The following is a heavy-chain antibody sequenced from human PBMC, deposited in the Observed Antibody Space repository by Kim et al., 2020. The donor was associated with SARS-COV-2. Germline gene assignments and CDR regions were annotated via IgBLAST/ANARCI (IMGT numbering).Heavy chain of an antibody. J-gene: IGHJ4*02. V-gene: IGHV3-23*03. Sequence: GGSLRLSCAASGFTFSSYAMSWVRQAPGKGLEWVSVIYSGGSSTYYADSVKGRFTISRDNSKNTLYLQMNSLRAEDTAVYYCAKCAVANTFRPIPPSSLDSWGQGTLVTVSS. CDR3: AKCAVANTFRPIPPSSLDS. D-gene: IGHD6-19*01. CDR1: GFTFSSYA. CDR2: IYSGGSST.